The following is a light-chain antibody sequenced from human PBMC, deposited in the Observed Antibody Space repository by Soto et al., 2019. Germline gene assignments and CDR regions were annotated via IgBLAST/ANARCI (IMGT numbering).Light chain of an antibody. CDR3: SSYAGSSYV. CDR2: GNS. J-gene: IGLJ1*01. Sequence: QSALAQPPSVSGAPGQRVTISCTGSSSNIGAGYDVHWYQQLPGTAPKLLIYGNSNRPSGVPDRFSGSKSGTSASLAITGLRAEDEADYYCSSYAGSSYVFGTGTKVTVL. CDR1: SSNIGAGYD. V-gene: IGLV1-40*01.